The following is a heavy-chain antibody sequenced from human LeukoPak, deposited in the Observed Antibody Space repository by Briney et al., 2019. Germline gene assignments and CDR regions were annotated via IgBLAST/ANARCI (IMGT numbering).Heavy chain of an antibody. J-gene: IGHJ4*02. D-gene: IGHD3-10*01. Sequence: QTGGSLRLSCAASGLIFDDYTMHWVRQAPGKGLEWVAVISYDGSNKYYADSVKGRFTVSRDNSKNTLYLQMNSLRADDTAVYYCASDGILLWFGELWAWGQGTLVTVSS. V-gene: IGHV3-30*04. CDR1: GLIFDDYT. CDR2: ISYDGSNK. CDR3: ASDGILLWFGELWA.